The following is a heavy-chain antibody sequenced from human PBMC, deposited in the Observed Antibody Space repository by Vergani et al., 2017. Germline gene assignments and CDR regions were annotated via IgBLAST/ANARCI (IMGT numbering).Heavy chain of an antibody. CDR2: INPSGGST. CDR1: GYIFTSYY. Sequence: QVQLVQSGAEVKKPGASVKVSCKASGYIFTSYYMHWVRPAPGQGLEWMGIINPSGGSTSYAQKFQGRVTMTRDTSTSTVYMELSSLRSEDTAVYYCARDDSSPDYGMDVWGQGTMVTVSS. V-gene: IGHV1-46*01. CDR3: ARDDSSPDYGMDV. D-gene: IGHD3-22*01. J-gene: IGHJ6*02.